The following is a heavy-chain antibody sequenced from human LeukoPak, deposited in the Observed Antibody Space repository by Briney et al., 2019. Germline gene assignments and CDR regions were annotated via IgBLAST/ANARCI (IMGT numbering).Heavy chain of an antibody. CDR1: GFTFGDYA. Sequence: GRSLRLSCTASGFTFGDYAMSWFRQAPGKGLEWVGFIRSKAYGGTTEYAASVKGRFTISRDDSKSIAYLQMNSLKTEDTAVYYCSGYSNYVGQDYYYMDVWGKGTTVTVSS. CDR3: SGYSNYVGQDYYYMDV. V-gene: IGHV3-49*03. CDR2: IRSKAYGGTT. D-gene: IGHD4-11*01. J-gene: IGHJ6*03.